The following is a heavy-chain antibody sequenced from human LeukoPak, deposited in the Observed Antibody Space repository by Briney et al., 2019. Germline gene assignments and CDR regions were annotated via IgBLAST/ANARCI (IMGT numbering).Heavy chain of an antibody. D-gene: IGHD3-22*01. V-gene: IGHV3-73*01. J-gene: IGHJ3*02. CDR2: IRSKANSYAT. Sequence: PGGSLRLSCATYGFTFSSYAMSWVRQASGKGLEWVGRIRSKANSYATAYAASVKGRFTISRDDSKNTAYLQMNSLKTEDTAVYYCTSRLYYYDSSGDKFFDIWGQGTMVTVSS. CDR1: GFTFSSYA. CDR3: TSRLYYYDSSGDKFFDI.